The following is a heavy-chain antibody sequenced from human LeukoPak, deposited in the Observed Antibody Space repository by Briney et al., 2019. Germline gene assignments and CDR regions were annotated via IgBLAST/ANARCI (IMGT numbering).Heavy chain of an antibody. J-gene: IGHJ4*02. V-gene: IGHV3-74*01. CDR3: ARDRAWNYFDY. Sequence: GGSLRLSCAASGFTFSPYWMHWVRQAPGKGLVWVSHINTDGSSTTYADSVKGRFTISRDNAKSTLYLLMNSLRAEDTAVYYCARDRAWNYFDYWGQGTLVTVSS. CDR1: GFTFSPYW. D-gene: IGHD3-3*01. CDR2: INTDGSST.